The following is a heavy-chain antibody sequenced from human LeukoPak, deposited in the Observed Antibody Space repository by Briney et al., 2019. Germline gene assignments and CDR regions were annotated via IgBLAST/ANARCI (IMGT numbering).Heavy chain of an antibody. Sequence: PGRSLRLSCAASGFIFSSYAMHWVRQAPGKGLEWVAVITFDGKNKYYADSVKGRFTISRDNSKNTLYLQMTSLSTEDTAVYHCASTLWFLEWFHLDYWGQGTLVTVTS. D-gene: IGHD3/OR15-3a*01. CDR1: GFIFSSYA. J-gene: IGHJ4*02. V-gene: IGHV3-30*04. CDR2: ITFDGKNK. CDR3: ASTLWFLEWFHLDY.